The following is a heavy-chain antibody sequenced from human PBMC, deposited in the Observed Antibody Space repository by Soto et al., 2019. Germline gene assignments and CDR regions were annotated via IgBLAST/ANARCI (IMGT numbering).Heavy chain of an antibody. Sequence: QVQLVESGGRVVQPGRSLRLSCAASGFTFSSYGMHWVRQAPGKGLEWGAVISSDGSDKNYADSVKGRFSISRDNSRNTLFLQMNSMRPEDTAVFYCAKEPYDSTAFYFYFHHWGQGTLVTVSS. CDR3: AKEPYDSTAFYFYFHH. D-gene: IGHD3-22*01. CDR2: ISSDGSDK. J-gene: IGHJ4*02. CDR1: GFTFSSYG. V-gene: IGHV3-30*18.